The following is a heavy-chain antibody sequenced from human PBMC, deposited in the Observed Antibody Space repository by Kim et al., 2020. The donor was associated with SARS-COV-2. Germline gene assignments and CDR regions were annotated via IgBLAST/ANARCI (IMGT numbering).Heavy chain of an antibody. Sequence: SETLSLTCTVSGGSISSYYWSWIRQPPGKGLEWIGYIYYSGSTNYNPSLKSRVTISVDTSKNQFSLKLSSVTAADTAVYYCARRDSSWAFDIWGQGTMVT. CDR2: IYYSGST. CDR3: ARRDSSWAFDI. D-gene: IGHD6-13*01. CDR1: GGSISSYY. J-gene: IGHJ3*02. V-gene: IGHV4-59*08.